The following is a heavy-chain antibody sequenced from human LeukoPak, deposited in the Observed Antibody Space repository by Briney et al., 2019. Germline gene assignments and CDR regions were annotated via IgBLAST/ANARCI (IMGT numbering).Heavy chain of an antibody. CDR3: AKAAKYYYDSSGYYLAY. CDR2: IYYSGST. V-gene: IGHV4-30-4*01. J-gene: IGHJ4*02. CDR1: GGSISSGDYY. Sequence: SETLSLTCTVSGGSISSGDYYWSWIRQPPGKGLDWIGYIYYSGSTYYNPSLKSRVTISVDTSKNQFFLKLSSVTAADTAVYYCAKAAKYYYDSSGYYLAYWGQGTLVTVSS. D-gene: IGHD3-22*01.